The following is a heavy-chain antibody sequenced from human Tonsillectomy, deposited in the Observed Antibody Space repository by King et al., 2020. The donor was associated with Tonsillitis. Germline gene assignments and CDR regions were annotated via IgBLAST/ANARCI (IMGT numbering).Heavy chain of an antibody. V-gene: IGHV3-21*06. J-gene: IGHJ3*02. D-gene: IGHD3-22*01. Sequence: VQLVESGGDLVKPGGSLRLSCAASGFSFSNFDRNWVRQAPGKGLEWVSSISSTGSFPYFADSLKGRFTIARDNAKNSLYLQMERLRAEDTAVYYCAKDKGADYYDNSRGAFDIWGRGTVVTVSS. CDR1: GFSFSNFD. CDR2: ISSTGSFP. CDR3: AKDKGADYYDNSRGAFDI.